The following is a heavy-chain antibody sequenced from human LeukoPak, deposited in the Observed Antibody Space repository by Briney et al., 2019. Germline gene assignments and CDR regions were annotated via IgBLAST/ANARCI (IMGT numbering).Heavy chain of an antibody. J-gene: IGHJ4*02. V-gene: IGHV1-18*01. CDR3: ARGRFPGSGSYYNSFDY. D-gene: IGHD3-10*01. CDR1: GYTFTGYA. CDR2: VNVDNGDT. Sequence: GASVKVSCKTSGYTFTGYAITWVRQAPGQGLEWMGWVNVDNGDTNYVQKFQGRVTMTTDTSTNTAFLELRSLTSDDTAVYYCARGRFPGSGSYYNSFDYWGQGTLVTVSS.